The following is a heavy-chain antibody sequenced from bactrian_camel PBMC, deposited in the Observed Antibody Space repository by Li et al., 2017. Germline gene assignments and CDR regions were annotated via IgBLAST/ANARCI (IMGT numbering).Heavy chain of an antibody. V-gene: IGHV3S6*01. Sequence: HVQLVESGGALVQPGGSLRLSCSSSKVTRSTHWMYWVRQAPGKGLEWVSGFYLNAYYGDSVKGRFTISRDNGKNTLYLEMSSLNSEDTAVYYCAAGSDLGYWGQGTQVTVS. CDR1: KVTRSTHW. CDR2: FYLNA. CDR3: AAGSDLGY. J-gene: IGHJ6*01.